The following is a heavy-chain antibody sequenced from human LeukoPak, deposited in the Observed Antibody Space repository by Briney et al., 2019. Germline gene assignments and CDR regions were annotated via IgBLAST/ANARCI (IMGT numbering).Heavy chain of an antibody. CDR3: ARDQDDSSGYYWEVAFDI. D-gene: IGHD3-22*01. CDR1: GYTFTGYY. Sequence: ASVKVSCKASGYTFTGYYMHWVRQAPGQGLEWMGRINPNIGGTNYAQKFQGRVTITTDESTSTAYMELSSLRSEDTAVYYCARDQDDSSGYYWEVAFDIWGQGTMVTVSS. CDR2: INPNIGGT. J-gene: IGHJ3*02. V-gene: IGHV1-2*06.